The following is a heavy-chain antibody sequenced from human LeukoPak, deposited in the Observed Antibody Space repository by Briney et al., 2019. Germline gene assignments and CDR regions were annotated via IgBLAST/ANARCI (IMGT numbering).Heavy chain of an antibody. CDR1: GFTFSSYA. CDR3: AKVLGELSSLDY. D-gene: IGHD3-16*02. V-gene: IGHV3-23*01. CDR2: ISGSGGST. Sequence: GGSLRLSCAASGFTFSSYAMSWVRQAPGKGLEWVSAISGSGGSTYYADTVKGRFTISRDNSKNTLYLQMNSLRAEDTAVYYCAKVLGELSSLDYWGQGTLVTVSS. J-gene: IGHJ4*02.